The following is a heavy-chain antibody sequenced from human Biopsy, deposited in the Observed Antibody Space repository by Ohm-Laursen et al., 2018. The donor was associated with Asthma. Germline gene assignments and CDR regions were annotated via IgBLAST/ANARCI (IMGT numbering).Heavy chain of an antibody. CDR2: ISWNSGSI. Sequence: SLRLSCSAPGFTFDDYGMHWVRQGQGKGLEWVSGISWNSGSIGYADSVKGRFTISRDNAKNSLYLQMNSLRVEDKALYYCAKATLGDIGKDYWGQGTLVTVSS. CDR1: GFTFDDYG. V-gene: IGHV3-9*01. D-gene: IGHD2-21*01. J-gene: IGHJ4*02. CDR3: AKATLGDIGKDY.